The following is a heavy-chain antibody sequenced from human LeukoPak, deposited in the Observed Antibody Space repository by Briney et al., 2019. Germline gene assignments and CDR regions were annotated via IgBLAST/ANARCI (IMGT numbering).Heavy chain of an antibody. CDR2: ISSSSCYI. D-gene: IGHD3-10*01. CDR3: AGDRGALLWFGEPLDGMDV. CDR1: GFTFSSYS. J-gene: IGHJ6*02. V-gene: IGHV3-21*01. Sequence: GGSLRLSCAASGFTFSSYSMNWVRQAPGKGLEWVSSISSSSCYIYYADSVKGRFTISRDNAKNSLYLQMNSLRAEDTAVYYCAGDRGALLWFGEPLDGMDVWGQGTTVTVSS.